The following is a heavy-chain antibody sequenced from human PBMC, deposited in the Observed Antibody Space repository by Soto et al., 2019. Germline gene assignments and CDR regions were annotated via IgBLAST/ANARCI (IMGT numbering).Heavy chain of an antibody. J-gene: IGHJ3*02. Sequence: PSETLSLTCTVSGGSISSYYWSWIRQPPGKGLEWIGYIYYSGSTNYNPSLKSRVTISVDTSKNQFSLKLSSVTAADTAVYYCARERGYYDVLTGYRNDAFDIWGQGTMVTVSS. V-gene: IGHV4-59*01. CDR3: ARERGYYDVLTGYRNDAFDI. CDR1: GGSISSYY. D-gene: IGHD3-9*01. CDR2: IYYSGST.